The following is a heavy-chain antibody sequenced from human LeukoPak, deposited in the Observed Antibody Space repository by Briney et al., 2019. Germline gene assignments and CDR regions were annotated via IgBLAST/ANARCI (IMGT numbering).Heavy chain of an antibody. CDR3: ARHSGTYYDY. CDR1: GFTFSGYW. V-gene: IGHV3-7*01. CDR2: IKHDGSER. Sequence: GGSLRLSCAASGFTFSGYWMTWVRQAPGKGLEWVVNIKHDGSERYYVDSVKGRFTISRDNAKNSLYLQMNSLRAEDTAVYYCARHSGTYYDYWGHGTLVTVSS. J-gene: IGHJ4*01. D-gene: IGHD1-26*01.